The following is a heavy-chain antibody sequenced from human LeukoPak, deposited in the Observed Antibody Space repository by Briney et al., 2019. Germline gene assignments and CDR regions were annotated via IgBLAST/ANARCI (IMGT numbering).Heavy chain of an antibody. V-gene: IGHV3-7*01. CDR3: TTDPPYSSSWYYFDY. Sequence: GGSLRLSCAASGFTFSSYWMSWVRQAPGKGLEWVANIKQDGSEKYYVDSVKGRFTISRDNAKNSLYLQMNSLRAEDTAVYYCTTDPPYSSSWYYFDYWGQGTLVTVSS. CDR2: IKQDGSEK. CDR1: GFTFSSYW. J-gene: IGHJ4*02. D-gene: IGHD6-13*01.